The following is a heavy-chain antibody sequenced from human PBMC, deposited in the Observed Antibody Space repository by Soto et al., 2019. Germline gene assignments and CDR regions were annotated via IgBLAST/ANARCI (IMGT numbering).Heavy chain of an antibody. D-gene: IGHD1-20*01. Sequence: ETLSLTCAVSGDSTTSIYYWAWIRQPPGRGLEWIASIYHSGTTYYNPSLKSRVTISVDTSKNQFSLKLSSVTAADSAVYYCARDWSITGIVDEIDLWGRGSLVTVSS. J-gene: IGHJ5*02. CDR3: ARDWSITGIVDEIDL. CDR2: IYHSGTT. CDR1: GDSTTSIYY. V-gene: IGHV4-38-2*02.